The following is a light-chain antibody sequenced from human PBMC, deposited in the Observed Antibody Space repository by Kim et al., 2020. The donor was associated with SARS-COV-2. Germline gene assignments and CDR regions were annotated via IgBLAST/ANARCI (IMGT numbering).Light chain of an antibody. CDR1: AGITQN. Sequence: ASVRERVPLPWRASAGITQNLALFRQDPGKAPKSLILGASTLPNWVPSRFSAGGSWTDFTPPITRLQPEDFATYYCQQYDSYPITFGQGTRLEIK. V-gene: IGKV1-16*01. J-gene: IGKJ5*01. CDR2: GAS. CDR3: QQYDSYPIT.